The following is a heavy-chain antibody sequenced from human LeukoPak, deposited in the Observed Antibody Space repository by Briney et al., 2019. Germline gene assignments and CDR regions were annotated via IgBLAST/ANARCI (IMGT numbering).Heavy chain of an antibody. CDR1: GGSISSSSYY. D-gene: IGHD3-9*01. Sequence: SETLSLTCTVSGGSISSSSYYWGWIRQPPGKGLEWIGSIYYSGSTYYNPSLKSRVTISVDTSKNQFSLKLSSVTAADTAVYYCARAVLRYFDWLLHDAFDIWGQGTMVTVSS. J-gene: IGHJ3*02. CDR2: IYYSGST. CDR3: ARAVLRYFDWLLHDAFDI. V-gene: IGHV4-39*07.